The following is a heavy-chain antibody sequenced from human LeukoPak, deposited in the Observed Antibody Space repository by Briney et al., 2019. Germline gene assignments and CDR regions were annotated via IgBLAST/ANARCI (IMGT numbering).Heavy chain of an antibody. Sequence: GGSLRLSCAASGFTFSSYCMHWVRQAPGKGLEWVAVISYDGGNKYYADSVKGRFTISRDNSKNTLYLQMNSLRAEDTAVYYCAKVLSFYYGSGSPFDYWGQGTLVTVSS. CDR3: AKVLSFYYGSGSPFDY. CDR1: GFTFSSYC. CDR2: ISYDGGNK. D-gene: IGHD3-10*01. V-gene: IGHV3-30*18. J-gene: IGHJ4*02.